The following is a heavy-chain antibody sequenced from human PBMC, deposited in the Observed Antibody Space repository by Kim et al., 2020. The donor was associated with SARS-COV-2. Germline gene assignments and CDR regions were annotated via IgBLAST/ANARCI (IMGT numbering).Heavy chain of an antibody. CDR3: ARARSSSWYYFDY. J-gene: IGHJ4*02. Sequence: GGSLRLSCAASGFTFSSHVMNWVRQAPGKGPEWVSVIGTSGDATYYADSVKGRFTISRDNSKNTLYLQMNSLGAEDTALYHCARARSSSWYYFDYWGQGTLVTVSS. CDR2: IGTSGDAT. CDR1: GFTFSSHV. V-gene: IGHV3-23*01. D-gene: IGHD6-13*01.